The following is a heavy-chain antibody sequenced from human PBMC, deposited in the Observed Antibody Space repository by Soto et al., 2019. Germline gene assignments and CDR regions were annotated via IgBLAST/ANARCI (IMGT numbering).Heavy chain of an antibody. D-gene: IGHD3-3*01. CDR3: ATTRITIFGQYYFDY. V-gene: IGHV1-18*01. CDR1: GYTFTSYG. J-gene: IGHJ4*02. Sequence: ASVKVSCKASGYTFTSYGISWVRQAPGQGLEWMGWISAYNGNTNYAQKHQGRVTMTTDTSTSTAYMELRSLRSDDTAVYYCATTRITIFGQYYFDYWGQGTLVTVSS. CDR2: ISAYNGNT.